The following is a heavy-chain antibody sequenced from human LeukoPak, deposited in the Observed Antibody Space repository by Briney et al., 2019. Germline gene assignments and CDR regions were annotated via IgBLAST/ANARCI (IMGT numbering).Heavy chain of an antibody. V-gene: IGHV3-7*01. CDR1: GFTFSSYW. D-gene: IGHD6-19*01. Sequence: PGGSLRLSCAASGFTFSSYWMSWVRQAPGKGLEWVASIKQDGSEKYYVDPVKGRFTISRDNAKNSLYLQMNSLRAEDTAVYYCAREGGSGWYSGWFDPWGQGTLVTVSS. CDR3: AREGGSGWYSGWFDP. J-gene: IGHJ5*02. CDR2: IKQDGSEK.